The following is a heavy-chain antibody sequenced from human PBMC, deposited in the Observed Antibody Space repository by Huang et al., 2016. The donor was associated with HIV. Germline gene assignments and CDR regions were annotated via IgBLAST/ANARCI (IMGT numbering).Heavy chain of an antibody. V-gene: IGHV1-8*01. CDR2: MNPKSGNV. J-gene: IGHJ3*01. CDR1: GYTFTNYD. D-gene: IGHD3-10*01. CDR3: ARGFGINYNHEAFDV. Sequence: QIQLAQSGAEVKKPGDSVKVSCKASGYTFTNYDINWVRQASGQGLEWMGWMNPKSGNVGYTKKFQGRVAILRNSSINTSYLEVTSLTSEDTAVYYCARGFGINYNHEAFDVWGQGTMVTVSS.